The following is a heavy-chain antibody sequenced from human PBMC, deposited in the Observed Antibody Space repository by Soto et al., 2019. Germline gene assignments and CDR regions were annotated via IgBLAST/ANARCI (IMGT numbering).Heavy chain of an antibody. D-gene: IGHD3-10*01. CDR3: ARRASHYYGSGSSYDY. Sequence: QVQLVQSGAEVKEPGSSVKVSCKASGGTFSSYAISWVRQAPGQGLEWMGWIIPIFRTANYEQELQGRVTITADESTSTAYMELSSLRSEDTAVYYCARRASHYYGSGSSYDYWGQGALVTVSS. V-gene: IGHV1-69*01. J-gene: IGHJ4*02. CDR2: IIPIFRTA. CDR1: GGTFSSYA.